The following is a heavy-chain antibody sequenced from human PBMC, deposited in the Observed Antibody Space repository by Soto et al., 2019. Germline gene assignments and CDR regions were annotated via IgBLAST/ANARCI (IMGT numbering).Heavy chain of an antibody. Sequence: VQLVESGGGVVQPGRSLRLSCAASGFTFSSYAMHWVRQAPGKGLEWVAVITDSGGSTYYADSVKGRFTISRDNSKNTVYLQMNSLRAEDTAVYYCAKAATVVTLYYFDYWGQGTLVTVSS. CDR3: AKAATVVTLYYFDY. J-gene: IGHJ4*02. D-gene: IGHD4-17*01. CDR2: ITDSGGST. CDR1: GFTFSSYA. V-gene: IGHV3-23*04.